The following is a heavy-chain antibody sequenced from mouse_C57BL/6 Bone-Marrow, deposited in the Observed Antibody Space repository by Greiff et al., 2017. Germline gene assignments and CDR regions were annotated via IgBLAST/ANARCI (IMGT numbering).Heavy chain of an antibody. J-gene: IGHJ4*01. CDR1: GYTFTSYW. CDR2: IHPNSGST. V-gene: IGHV1-64*01. CDR3: ARRDYYGSSSYYYAMDY. D-gene: IGHD1-1*01. Sequence: QVQLQQPGAELVKPGASVTLSCKASGYTFTSYWMHWVQQRPGQGLEWIGMIHPNSGSTNYNEKFKSKATLTVDKSSSTAYMQLSSLPSADSAVYYCARRDYYGSSSYYYAMDYWGQGTSVTVSS.